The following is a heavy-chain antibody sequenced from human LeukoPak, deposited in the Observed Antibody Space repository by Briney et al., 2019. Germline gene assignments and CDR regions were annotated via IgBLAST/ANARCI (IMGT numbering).Heavy chain of an antibody. Sequence: ASVKVSCKASGYTFTGFYIHWVRQAPGQGLEWMGWVNLNSGGTDYAQRFQGRIIMTRDTSITTAYVELSSLTSDDTAIYYCASRPDTSSVTLFDYWGQGALVTVSS. V-gene: IGHV1-2*02. D-gene: IGHD6-13*01. CDR3: ASRPDTSSVTLFDY. CDR1: GYTFTGFY. J-gene: IGHJ4*02. CDR2: VNLNSGGT.